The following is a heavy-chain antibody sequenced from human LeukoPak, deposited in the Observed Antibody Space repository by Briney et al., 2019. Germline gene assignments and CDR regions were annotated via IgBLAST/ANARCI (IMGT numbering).Heavy chain of an antibody. V-gene: IGHV4-59*12. CDR2: MYYSGST. CDR3: ARAVIVVAAATQRNWFDP. Sequence: SETLSLTCTVSGGSISSYYWSWIRQPAGKGLEWIGYMYYSGSTNYNPSLKSRVTISVDTSKNQFSLKLSSVTAADTAIYYCARAVIVVAAATQRNWFDPWGQGTLVTVSS. J-gene: IGHJ5*02. D-gene: IGHD2-15*01. CDR1: GGSISSYY.